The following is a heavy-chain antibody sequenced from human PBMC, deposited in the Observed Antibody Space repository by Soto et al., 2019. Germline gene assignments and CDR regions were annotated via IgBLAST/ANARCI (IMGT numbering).Heavy chain of an antibody. CDR3: ARHTRSWVIAAAGLGGFDP. Sequence: KTSETLSLTCAVYGGSFSGYYWSWIRQPPGKGLEWIGEINHSGSTNYNPSLKSRVTISVDTSKNQFSLKLSSVTAADTAVYYCARHTRSWVIAAAGLGGFDPWGQGTLVTVSS. V-gene: IGHV4-34*01. D-gene: IGHD6-13*01. J-gene: IGHJ5*02. CDR2: INHSGST. CDR1: GGSFSGYY.